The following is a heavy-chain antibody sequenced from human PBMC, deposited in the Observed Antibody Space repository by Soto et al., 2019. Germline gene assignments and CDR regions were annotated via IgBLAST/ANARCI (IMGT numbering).Heavy chain of an antibody. CDR2: IYYSGST. CDR3: ARHTQSSSWSSPAYYYYYGMDV. CDR1: GGSISSSSYY. V-gene: IGHV4-39*01. J-gene: IGHJ6*02. Sequence: SETLSLTCTVSGGSISSSSYYWGWIRQPPGKGLEWIGSIYYSGSTYYNPSLKSRVTISVDTSKNQFSLKLSSVTAADTAVYYCARHTQSSSWSSPAYYYYYGMDVWGQGTTVTVSS. D-gene: IGHD6-13*01.